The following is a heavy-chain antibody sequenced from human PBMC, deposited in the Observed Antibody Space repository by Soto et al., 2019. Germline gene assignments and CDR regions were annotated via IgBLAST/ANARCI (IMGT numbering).Heavy chain of an antibody. J-gene: IGHJ4*02. CDR3: ARASGGPFSYSSPPGY. Sequence: ASVKVSCKASGYTFTNHYLHWVRQAPGQGLEWMGVINPSGGSTSFPQKFQGRLTMTRDTTTSTVYMDLSSLRSEDTAVYFCARASGGPFSYSSPPGYWGQGTLVTVSS. CDR1: GYTFTNHY. V-gene: IGHV1-46*01. CDR2: INPSGGST. D-gene: IGHD6-13*01.